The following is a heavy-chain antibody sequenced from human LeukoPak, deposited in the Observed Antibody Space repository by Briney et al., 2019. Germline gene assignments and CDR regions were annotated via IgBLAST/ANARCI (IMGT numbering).Heavy chain of an antibody. V-gene: IGHV3-7*03. CDR2: IKTDGSDK. CDR3: ARDSLIQYGSGSYWGFDY. J-gene: IGHJ4*02. CDR1: GFTFSNYW. Sequence: PGGSLRLSCAASGFTFSNYWLSWVRQAPGKGPGWFGDIKTDGSDKDYVGSVKGRFTISRDNAKNSLYLQMNSLRAEDTAVYYCARDSLIQYGSGSYWGFDYWGQGILVTVSS. D-gene: IGHD3-10*01.